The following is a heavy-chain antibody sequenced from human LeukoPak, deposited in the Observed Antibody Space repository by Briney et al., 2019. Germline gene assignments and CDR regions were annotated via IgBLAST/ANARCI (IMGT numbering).Heavy chain of an antibody. CDR1: GFTFTSYA. J-gene: IGHJ4*02. CDR2: ISGSGSST. CDR3: AKDSNGWYQRGSNYVDY. V-gene: IGHV3-23*01. D-gene: IGHD6-19*01. Sequence: PGVSLRLSCAVSGFTFTSYAMNWVRQAPGKGLEWVSTISGSGSSTYYGDSVKGRFPISRDNAKNTLYLQMNSLRAEDTAEYYCAKDSNGWYQRGSNYVDYWGQGTLVTVSS.